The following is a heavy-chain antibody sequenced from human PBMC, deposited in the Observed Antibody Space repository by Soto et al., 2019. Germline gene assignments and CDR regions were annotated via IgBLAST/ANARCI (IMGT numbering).Heavy chain of an antibody. CDR3: AKVPLRPYYFDH. D-gene: IGHD4-17*01. V-gene: IGHV3-23*01. CDR2: ISASGVST. J-gene: IGHJ4*02. CDR1: GFIFNNYA. Sequence: EVQLLDSGGGLAQPGGSLRVSCAASGFIFNNYAMNWVRQAPGEGLQWVAGISASGVSTYYADSVKGRFIISRDNSMNTLFLQMNRLRAEDTAIYGCAKVPLRPYYFDHWGLGTLVTVSS.